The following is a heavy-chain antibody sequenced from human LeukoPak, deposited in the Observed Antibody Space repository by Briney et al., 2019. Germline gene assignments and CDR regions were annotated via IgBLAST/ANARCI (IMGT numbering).Heavy chain of an antibody. J-gene: IGHJ4*02. V-gene: IGHV3-21*01. D-gene: IGHD3-22*01. Sequence: GSLRLSCAASGFTFSSYSMNWVRQAPGKGLEWVSSISSSSSYIYYADSVKGRFTISRDNAKNSLYLQMNSLRAEDTAVYYCARELYYYDSSGYCYLFDYWGQGTLVTVSS. CDR3: ARELYYYDSSGYCYLFDY. CDR2: ISSSSSYI. CDR1: GFTFSSYS.